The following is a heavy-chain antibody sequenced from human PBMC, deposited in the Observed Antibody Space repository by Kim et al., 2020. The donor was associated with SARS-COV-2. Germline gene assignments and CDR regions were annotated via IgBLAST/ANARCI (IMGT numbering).Heavy chain of an antibody. CDR1: GYTFTSYY. CDR3: AIGPNYDFWSGYKMDV. V-gene: IGHV1-46*01. CDR2: INPSGGST. Sequence: ASVKVSCKASGYTFTSYYMHWVRQAPGQGLEWMGIINPSGGSTSYAQKFQGRVTMTRDTSTSTVYMELSSLRSEDTAVYYCAIGPNYDFWSGYKMDVWGQGTTVTVSS. J-gene: IGHJ6*02. D-gene: IGHD3-3*01.